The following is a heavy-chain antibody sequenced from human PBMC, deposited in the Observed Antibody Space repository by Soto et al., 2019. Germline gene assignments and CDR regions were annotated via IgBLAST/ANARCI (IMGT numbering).Heavy chain of an antibody. CDR3: AKAGNYRFDN. CDR2: ISYDGSNK. Sequence: PGVSLRLSCAASGFTFSSYAMHWVRQAPGKGLEWVAVISYDGSNKYYADSVKGRFTISRDNAKNTLYLQMNILRVEDTAVYFCAKAGNYRFDNWCLGTLFTVSP. V-gene: IGHV3-30-3*01. CDR1: GFTFSSYA. J-gene: IGHJ4*02. D-gene: IGHD1-1*01.